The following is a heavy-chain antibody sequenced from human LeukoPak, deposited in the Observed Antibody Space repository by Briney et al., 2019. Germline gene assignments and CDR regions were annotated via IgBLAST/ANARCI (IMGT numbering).Heavy chain of an antibody. CDR3: AKDIRGYGDYVDY. Sequence: PGRSLRLSCAASGFTFSSYGMHWVRQAPGKGLEWVAVISYDGNNKYYVDSVKGRFTISRDNSENTLYLQMNSLRAEDTAVYHCAKDIRGYGDYVDYWGQGTLVTLSS. V-gene: IGHV3-30*18. J-gene: IGHJ4*02. D-gene: IGHD4-17*01. CDR2: ISYDGNNK. CDR1: GFTFSSYG.